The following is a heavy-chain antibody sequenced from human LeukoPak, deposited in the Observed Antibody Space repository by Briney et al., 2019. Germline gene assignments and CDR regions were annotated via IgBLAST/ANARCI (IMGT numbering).Heavy chain of an antibody. CDR2: IYYAGST. V-gene: IGHV4-39*02. CDR1: GGSISSHLYF. D-gene: IGHD3-10*01. J-gene: IGHJ6*03. CDR3: ARMVRGVILGPNCYPYHMDV. Sequence: ASETLSLTCTVSGGSISSHLYFWAWIRQPPGKGLEWIGSIYYAGSTYYNPSLKRRVTISVDTSKDDFSLKLASVTAADTAMYYCARMVRGVILGPNCYPYHMDVWGTGTTVSVSS.